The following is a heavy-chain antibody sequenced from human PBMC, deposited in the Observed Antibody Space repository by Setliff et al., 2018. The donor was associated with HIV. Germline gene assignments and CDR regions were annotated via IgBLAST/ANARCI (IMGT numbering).Heavy chain of an antibody. J-gene: IGHJ6*03. Sequence: ASVKVSCKASGYTFTDYPMHWVRQAPGQRLEWMGWINAGNGNTKYSQKFQGRVTITRDTSASTAYMELSSLRSEDTAVYYCARGYLISGTQKSYYMDVWGKGTTVTVSS. CDR3: ARGYLISGTQKSYYMDV. CDR1: GYTFTDYP. V-gene: IGHV1-3*01. D-gene: IGHD1-26*01. CDR2: INAGNGNT.